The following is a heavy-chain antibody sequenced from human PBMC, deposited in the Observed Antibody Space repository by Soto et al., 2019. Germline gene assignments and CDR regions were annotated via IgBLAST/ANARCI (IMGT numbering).Heavy chain of an antibody. J-gene: IGHJ4*02. CDR1: GFIFNDYA. CDR3: AKARHSTSWYGLEADF. CDR2: ISYGGDNK. D-gene: IGHD6-13*01. V-gene: IGHV3-30*09. Sequence: ESGGGVVQPGRSLRLSCAASGFIFNDYAMHWVRQAPGKGLEWVAVISYGGDNKYYADTVRGRFAISRDNLKNTLDLQMKSLNPEDTAVYHCAKARHSTSWYGLEADFWGQGTLVTVSS.